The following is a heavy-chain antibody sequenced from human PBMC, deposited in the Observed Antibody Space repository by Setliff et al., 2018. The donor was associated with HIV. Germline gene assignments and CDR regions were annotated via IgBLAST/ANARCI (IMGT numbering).Heavy chain of an antibody. J-gene: IGHJ3*02. CDR3: ARVYDSSSGAFDI. CDR2: INPNSGGT. CDR1: GYIFTGYY. D-gene: IGHD6-6*01. V-gene: IGHV1-2*02. Sequence: ASVKVSCKASGYIFTGYYMHWVRQAPGQGLEWMGWINPNSGGTNYAQQFQGRVTMTRDTSISTAYMELSRLRSDDTAVYYCARVYDSSSGAFDIWGQGTLVTVS.